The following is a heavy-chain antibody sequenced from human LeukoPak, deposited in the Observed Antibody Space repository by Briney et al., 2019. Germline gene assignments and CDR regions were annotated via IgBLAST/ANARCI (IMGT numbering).Heavy chain of an antibody. Sequence: GGSLRLSCAVSGLTFSSSWMDWVRQAPGKGLEWVASINPDGNKKYSVDSVKGRFTISRDNAENSLYLQMNSLRVEDTAFYYCARDLAYSRLDYWGQGMLVTVSS. CDR2: INPDGNKK. V-gene: IGHV3-7*01. J-gene: IGHJ4*02. CDR1: GLTFSSSW. CDR3: ARDLAYSRLDY. D-gene: IGHD5-18*01.